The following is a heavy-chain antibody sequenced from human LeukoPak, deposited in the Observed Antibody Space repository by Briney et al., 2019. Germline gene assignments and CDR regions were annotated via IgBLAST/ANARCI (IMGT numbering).Heavy chain of an antibody. J-gene: IGHJ4*02. CDR1: GGTFSSYA. Sequence: ASVKVSCKASGGTFSSYAISWVRQAPGQGLEWMGGIIPIFGTANYAQKFQGRVTITTDESTSTAYMELSSLRSEDTAVYYCARGIAAAGTFDYWGQGTLVTVSS. V-gene: IGHV1-69*05. CDR2: IIPIFGTA. CDR3: ARGIAAAGTFDY. D-gene: IGHD6-13*01.